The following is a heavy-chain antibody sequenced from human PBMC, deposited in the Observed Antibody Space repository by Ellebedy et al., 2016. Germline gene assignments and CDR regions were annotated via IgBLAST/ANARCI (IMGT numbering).Heavy chain of an antibody. CDR3: ARDSYGAADP. D-gene: IGHD3-16*01. CDR1: GYTFNSYG. V-gene: IGHV1-18*01. CDR2: ISGYNGNT. Sequence: ASVKVSCKASGYTFNSYGISWVRQAPGQGLEWMGWISGYNGNTDYAQKLQGRVTMTTDTSTSTAYMELRSLRSDDTAVYYCARDSYGAADPWGQGTLVTVSS. J-gene: IGHJ5*02.